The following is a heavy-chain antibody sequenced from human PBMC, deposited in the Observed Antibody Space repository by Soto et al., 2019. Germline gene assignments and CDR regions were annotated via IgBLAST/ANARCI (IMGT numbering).Heavy chain of an antibody. D-gene: IGHD4-17*01. CDR1: GYTFTSHY. CDR2: INPTGGST. Sequence: GASVKVSCKASGYTFTSHYIHWVRQAPGQGLEWMAIINPTGGSTNYAQKFQGRLTLTMDTSTSTVDMELSSLRSDDTAVYYCAGGLVTTDTMFDYWGQGTLVTVSS. V-gene: IGHV1-46*01. CDR3: AGGLVTTDTMFDY. J-gene: IGHJ4*02.